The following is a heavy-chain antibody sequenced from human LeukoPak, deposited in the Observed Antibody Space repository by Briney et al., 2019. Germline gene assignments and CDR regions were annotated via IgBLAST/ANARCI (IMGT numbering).Heavy chain of an antibody. D-gene: IGHD3-22*01. CDR3: AREYYYDSSGYYPPHAFDI. J-gene: IGHJ3*02. V-gene: IGHV4-59*01. Sequence: SETLSLTCTVSGGSISTYYWSWIRQPPGKALEWIGYIYYSGSTNYNPSLKSRVTISVDTSKKQFSPKLSSVTAADTAVYYCAREYYYDSSGYYPPHAFDIWGQGTMVTVSS. CDR1: GGSISTYY. CDR2: IYYSGST.